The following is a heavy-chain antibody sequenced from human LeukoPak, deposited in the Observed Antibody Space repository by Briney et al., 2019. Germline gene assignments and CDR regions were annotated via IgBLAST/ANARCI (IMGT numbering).Heavy chain of an antibody. CDR3: ARDGAGYCSGGSCYGGAVDY. CDR1: GFTFSSYE. V-gene: IGHV3-48*03. J-gene: IGHJ4*02. D-gene: IGHD2-15*01. CDR2: ISSSGSTI. Sequence: GGSLRLSCAASGFTFSSYEMNWVRQAPGKGLERVSYISSSGSTIYYADSVKGRFTISRDNAKNSLYLQMNSLRAEDTAVYYCARDGAGYCSGGSCYGGAVDYWGQGTLVTVSS.